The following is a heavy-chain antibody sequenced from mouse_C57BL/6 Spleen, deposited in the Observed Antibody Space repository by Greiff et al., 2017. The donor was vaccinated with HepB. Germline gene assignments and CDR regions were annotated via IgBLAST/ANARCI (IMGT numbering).Heavy chain of an antibody. J-gene: IGHJ4*01. V-gene: IGHV2-2*01. CDR3: ARFYDGYYEYAMDY. CDR2: IWSGGST. D-gene: IGHD2-3*01. Sequence: VQLKQSGPGLVQPSQSLSITCTVSGFSLTSYGVHWVRQSPGKGLEWLGVIWSGGSTDYNAAFISRLSISKDNSKSQVFFKMNSLQADDTAIYYCARFYDGYYEYAMDYWGQGTSVTVSS. CDR1: GFSLTSYG.